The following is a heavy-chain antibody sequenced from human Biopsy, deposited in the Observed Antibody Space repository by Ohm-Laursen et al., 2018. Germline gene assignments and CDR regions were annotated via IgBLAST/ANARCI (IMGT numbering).Heavy chain of an antibody. J-gene: IGHJ6*02. D-gene: IGHD5-24*01. Sequence: GASVKVSCKASGNTFATYHIHWVRQAPGQGLEWMGVISPSGATTSFSQKLQGRITMTRDTSTGTVYMDLNSLGSEDTAVYYCARAGVGSDGTDSYYYGMDVWGPGTTVTVSS. V-gene: IGHV1-46*01. CDR2: ISPSGATT. CDR1: GNTFATYH. CDR3: ARAGVGSDGTDSYYYGMDV.